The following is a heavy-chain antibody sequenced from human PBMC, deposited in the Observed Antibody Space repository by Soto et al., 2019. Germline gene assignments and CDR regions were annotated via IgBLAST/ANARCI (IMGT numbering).Heavy chain of an antibody. D-gene: IGHD3-3*01. CDR1: GGSFSGYY. CDR2: INHSGST. V-gene: IGHV4-34*01. CDR3: ARVFGSPLSPYGMDV. Sequence: SETLSLTCAVYGGSFSGYYWSWIRQPPGKGLEWIGDINHSGSTNYNPSLKSRVTISVDTSKNQFSLKLSSVTAADTAVYYCARVFGSPLSPYGMDVWGQGTTVTVSS. J-gene: IGHJ6*02.